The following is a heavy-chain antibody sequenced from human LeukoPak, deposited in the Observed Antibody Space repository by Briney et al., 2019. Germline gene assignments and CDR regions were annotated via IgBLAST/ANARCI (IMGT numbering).Heavy chain of an antibody. CDR1: GFTFSTYW. J-gene: IGHJ3*02. CDR3: ARVGVPQYAFDI. CDR2: INSDGSST. D-gene: IGHD2-2*01. V-gene: IGHV3-74*01. Sequence: GGSLRLSCAASGFTFSTYWMHWVRQAPGKGLVWVSRINSDGSSTSYADSVKGRFTISRDNAKNTLYLQMNSLRAEDTAVYSCARVGVPQYAFDIWGQGTWVTVSS.